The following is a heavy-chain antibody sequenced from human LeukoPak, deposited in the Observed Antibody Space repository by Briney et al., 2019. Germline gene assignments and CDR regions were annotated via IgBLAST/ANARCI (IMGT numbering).Heavy chain of an antibody. CDR2: IYYSGST. CDR3: ARKKPVPAARRGYNWFDP. CDR1: GGSISSSSYY. D-gene: IGHD2-2*01. J-gene: IGHJ5*02. V-gene: IGHV4-39*07. Sequence: SETLSLTCTVSGGSISSSSYYWGWIRQPPGKGLEWIGSIYYSGSTNYNPSLKSRVTISVDTSKNQFSLKLSSVTAADTAVYYCARKKPVPAARRGYNWFDPWGQGTLVTVSS.